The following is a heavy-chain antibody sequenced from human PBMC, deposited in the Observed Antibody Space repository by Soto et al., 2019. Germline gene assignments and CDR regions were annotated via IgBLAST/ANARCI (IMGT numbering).Heavy chain of an antibody. CDR3: GAHPGGGGY. CDR2: IYSGGYT. CDR1: GFTVSNNY. Sequence: EVQLVESGGGLIQPGGSLRLSCAVSGFTVSNNYMSWVRQAPGKGLEGVSVIYSGGYTAYGDSVKGRFTISRDNSKNTLFLELNSLGAAAPAVFYCGAHPGGGGYWGQGTLVTVSS. J-gene: IGHJ4*02. V-gene: IGHV3-53*01. D-gene: IGHD3-10*01.